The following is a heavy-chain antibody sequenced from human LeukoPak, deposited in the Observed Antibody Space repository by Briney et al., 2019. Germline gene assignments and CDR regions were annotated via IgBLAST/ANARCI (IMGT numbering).Heavy chain of an antibody. CDR3: ARPPGEGWFDP. Sequence: GGYLRLYCAASGFTVSSFWMSWVRQAPGKGLEGGASIKQDGREKYYVDSVKGRFTISRDKANNSLYLQMTSLRAEDTALYYCARPPGEGWFDPWGQGTLVTVSS. V-gene: IGHV3-7*01. CDR1: GFTVSSFW. J-gene: IGHJ5*02. CDR2: IKQDGREK. D-gene: IGHD4-17*01.